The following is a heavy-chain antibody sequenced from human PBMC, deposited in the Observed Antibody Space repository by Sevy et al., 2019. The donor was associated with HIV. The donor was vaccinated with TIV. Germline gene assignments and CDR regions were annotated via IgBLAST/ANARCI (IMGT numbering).Heavy chain of an antibody. CDR1: GYTFTSYY. CDR2: INPSGGST. CDR3: AREEWSTYYDILTCYYDGGYFDY. V-gene: IGHV1-46*01. D-gene: IGHD3-9*01. Sequence: ASVKVSCKASGYTFTSYYMHWVRQAPGQGLEWMGIINPSGGSTSYTQKFQGRVTMTRDTSTSTVYMELSSLRSEDTAVYYCAREEWSTYYDILTCYYDGGYFDYWGQGTLVTVSS. J-gene: IGHJ4*02.